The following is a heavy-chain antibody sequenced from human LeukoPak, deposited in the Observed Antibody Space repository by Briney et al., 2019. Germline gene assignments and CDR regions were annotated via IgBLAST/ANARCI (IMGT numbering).Heavy chain of an antibody. CDR3: ARPRGPIFGVVIDYMDV. CDR2: IYHSGST. V-gene: IGHV4-38-2*02. J-gene: IGHJ6*03. D-gene: IGHD3-3*01. CDR1: GYSISSGYY. Sequence: SETLSLTCTVSGYSISSGYYWGWIRQPPGKGLEWIGSIYHSGSTYYNPSLKSRVTISVDTSKNQFSLKLSSVTAADTAVYYCARPRGPIFGVVIDYMDVWGKGTTVTVSS.